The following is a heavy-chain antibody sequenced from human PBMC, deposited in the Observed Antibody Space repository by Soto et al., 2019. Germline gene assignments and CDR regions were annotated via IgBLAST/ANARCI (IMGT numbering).Heavy chain of an antibody. CDR1: GFTFSRYW. V-gene: IGHV3-7*05. Sequence: EVQLVESGGGLVQPGGSLRLSCAASGFTFSRYWMTWVRQAPGKGLEWVANIKQDGSGKYYVDSVKGRFIISRENAKNSLYMQMNSRRAEDTAVYYCARDVFNDYWVQGTLVTVSS. CDR3: ARDVFNDY. J-gene: IGHJ4*02. CDR2: IKQDGSGK.